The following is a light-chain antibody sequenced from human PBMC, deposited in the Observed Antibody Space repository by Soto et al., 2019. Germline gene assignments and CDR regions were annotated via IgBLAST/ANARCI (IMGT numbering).Light chain of an antibody. V-gene: IGLV2-11*01. CDR1: SSDVGAYNH. J-gene: IGLJ2*01. CDR2: DVS. Sequence: QSALTQPRSVSGSPGQSVTISCTGTSSDVGAYNHVSWYQQHPGKAPKLMIYDVSKRPSGVPDRFSGSKSGNTASLTISGLQAEDEADYHCCSYAGSNTLVFGGGTKLIVL. CDR3: CSYAGSNTLV.